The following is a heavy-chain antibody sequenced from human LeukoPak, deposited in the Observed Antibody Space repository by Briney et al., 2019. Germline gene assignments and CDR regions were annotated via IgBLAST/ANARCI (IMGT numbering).Heavy chain of an antibody. J-gene: IGHJ5*01. Sequence: PGGSLRLSCAASGFTVSSNYMSWVRQAPGKGLEWVSVIYSNGKEYYAESAKGRFTISRDISKNSLDLQMNRLRGDDTAVYYCARESPTSGIDSWGQGTLVIVSS. CDR2: IYSNGKE. CDR1: GFTVSSNY. CDR3: ARESPTSGIDS. D-gene: IGHD2-15*01. V-gene: IGHV3-53*01.